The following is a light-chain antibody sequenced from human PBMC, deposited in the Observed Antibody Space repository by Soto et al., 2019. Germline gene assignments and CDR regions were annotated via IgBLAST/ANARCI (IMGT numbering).Light chain of an antibody. V-gene: IGKV3-15*01. CDR1: ESISNN. CDR3: QQYNNWPGT. CDR2: GAA. Sequence: EIVMPQSPATLSVSPGERATLSCRAGESISNNLAWYQQKPGQAPRLLIYGAATRAAGIPARFSGRGSGTEFTLTISSLQSEDFGVYYCQQYNNWPGTFGQGTKVDNK. J-gene: IGKJ1*01.